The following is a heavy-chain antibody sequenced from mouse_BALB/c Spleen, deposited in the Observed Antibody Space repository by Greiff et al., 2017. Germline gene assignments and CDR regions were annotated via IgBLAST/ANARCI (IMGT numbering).Heavy chain of an antibody. CDR1: GFNIKDYY. D-gene: IGHD2-14*01. V-gene: IGHV14-4*02. CDR2: IDPENGDT. J-gene: IGHJ4*01. CDR3: GGRYGAMDY. Sequence: VQLQQSGAELVRSGASVKLSCTASGFNIKDYYMHWVKQRPEQGLEWIGWIDPENGDTEYAPKFQGKATMTADTSSSTAYLELSSLASEDTAVYYCGGRYGAMDYWGEGTAVTVSS.